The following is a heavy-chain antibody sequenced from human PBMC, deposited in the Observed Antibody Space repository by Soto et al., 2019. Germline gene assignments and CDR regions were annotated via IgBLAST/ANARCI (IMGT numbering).Heavy chain of an antibody. CDR2: IWYDGNNK. Sequence: QVQLVESGGGVVQPGRSLRLSCAASGFTFSSYGMHWVRQAPGKGLEWVAVIWYDGNNKYYADSVKGRFTISRDNSKNTLYLQMNSLRAEDTAVYYCARDSDVYDFWSGSTRPYYYYGMDVWGQGTTVTVSS. J-gene: IGHJ6*02. D-gene: IGHD3-3*01. CDR1: GFTFSSYG. CDR3: ARDSDVYDFWSGSTRPYYYYGMDV. V-gene: IGHV3-33*01.